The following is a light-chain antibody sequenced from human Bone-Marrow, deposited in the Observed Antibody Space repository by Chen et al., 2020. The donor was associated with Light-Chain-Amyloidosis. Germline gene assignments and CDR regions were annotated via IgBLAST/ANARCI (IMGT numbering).Light chain of an antibody. CDR1: QTVGGY. Sequence: EIVLTQYPATLSLSRGERATLSCRASQTVGGYLAWYQQKPGQVPRLLIYDASIRVTGIPARFSGSGSGTDFTLTISSLEPEDFAVYYCQQRSNWPLTFGGWTKVEIK. CDR3: QQRSNWPLT. J-gene: IGKJ4*01. V-gene: IGKV3-11*01. CDR2: DAS.